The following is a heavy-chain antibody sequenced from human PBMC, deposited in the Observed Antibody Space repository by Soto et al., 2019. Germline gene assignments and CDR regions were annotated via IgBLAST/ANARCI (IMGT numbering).Heavy chain of an antibody. Sequence: SVKVFCKASGGTFSSYAISWVRQAPGQGLEWMGGIIPIFGTANYAQKFQGRVTITADKSTSTAYMELSSLRSEDTAVYYCARGILVVGRSWFDPWGQGTLVTVSS. CDR1: GGTFSSYA. CDR2: IIPIFGTA. CDR3: ARGILVVGRSWFDP. V-gene: IGHV1-69*06. J-gene: IGHJ5*02. D-gene: IGHD2-15*01.